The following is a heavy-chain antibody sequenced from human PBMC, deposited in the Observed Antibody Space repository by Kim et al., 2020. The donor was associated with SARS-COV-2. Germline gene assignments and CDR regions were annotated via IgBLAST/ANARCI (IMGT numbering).Heavy chain of an antibody. V-gene: IGHV4-30-2*01. CDR3: ARSAGTLFDY. CDR1: GGSISSGGYS. CDR2: IYHSGST. J-gene: IGHJ4*02. Sequence: SETLSLTCAVSGGSISSGGYSWSWIRQPPGKGLEWIGYIYHSGSTYYNPSLKSRVTISVDRSKNQFSLKLSSVTAADTAVYYCARSAGTLFDYWGQGTLV. D-gene: IGHD1-1*01.